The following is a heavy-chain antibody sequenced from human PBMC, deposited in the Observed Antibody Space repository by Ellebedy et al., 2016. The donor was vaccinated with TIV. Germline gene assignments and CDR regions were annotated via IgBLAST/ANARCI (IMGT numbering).Heavy chain of an antibody. D-gene: IGHD3-9*01. V-gene: IGHV3-48*02. Sequence: PGGSLRLSCAASGFTFSDYSMNLVRQAPGKGLEWVSFISSSSHTIYYADSLKGRFTISRDNAKNSLSLQMNGLRDEDTAVYYCARNVLGYFDWLLAIDHWGPGTLVAVSS. CDR3: ARNVLGYFDWLLAIDH. J-gene: IGHJ4*02. CDR2: ISSSSHTI. CDR1: GFTFSDYS.